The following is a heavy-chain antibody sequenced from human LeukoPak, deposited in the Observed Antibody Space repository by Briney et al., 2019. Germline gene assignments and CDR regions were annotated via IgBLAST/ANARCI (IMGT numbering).Heavy chain of an antibody. D-gene: IGHD6-19*01. CDR3: AREDSSGWYVVVDY. CDR1: GFTFSSYW. V-gene: IGHV3-74*01. J-gene: IGHJ4*02. Sequence: PGGSLRLSCAASGFTFSSYWMHWVRQAPGKGLVWVSRINSDGSSTSYADSVKGRFTISSDNAKNTLYLQMNSLRAEDTAVYYCAREDSSGWYVVVDYWGQGTLVTVSS. CDR2: INSDGSST.